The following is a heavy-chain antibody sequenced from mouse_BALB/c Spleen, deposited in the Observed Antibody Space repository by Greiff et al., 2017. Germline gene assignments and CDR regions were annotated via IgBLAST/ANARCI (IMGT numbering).Heavy chain of an antibody. V-gene: IGHV14-3*02. D-gene: IGHD1-1*01. CDR1: GFNIKDTY. CDR3: ARRDYYGSRYWYFDV. CDR2: IDPANGNT. Sequence: VHVKQSGAELVKPGASVKLSCTASGFNIKDTYMHWVKQRPEQGLEWIGRIDPANGNTKYDPKFQGKATITVDTSSNTAYLQLSSLTSEDTAVYYCARRDYYGSRYWYFDVWGAGTTVTVSS. J-gene: IGHJ1*01.